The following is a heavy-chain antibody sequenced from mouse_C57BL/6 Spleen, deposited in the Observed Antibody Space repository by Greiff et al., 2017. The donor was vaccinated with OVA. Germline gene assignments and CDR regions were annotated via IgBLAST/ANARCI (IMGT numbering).Heavy chain of an antibody. CDR3: ARTAQTHFDY. V-gene: IGHV5-17*01. CDR1: GFTFSDYG. D-gene: IGHD3-2*02. CDR2: ISSGSSTI. J-gene: IGHJ2*01. Sequence: VQLKESGGGLVKPGGSLKLSCAASGFTFSDYGMHWVRQAPEKGLEWVAYISSGSSTIYYADTVKGRFTISRDNAKNTLFLQMTSLRSEDTAMYYCARTAQTHFDYWGQGTTLTVSS.